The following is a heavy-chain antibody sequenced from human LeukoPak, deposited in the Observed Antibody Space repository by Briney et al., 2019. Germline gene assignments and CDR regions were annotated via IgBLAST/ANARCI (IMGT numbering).Heavy chain of an antibody. V-gene: IGHV3-30*04. J-gene: IGHJ4*02. CDR3: ARDAQDYFDSTTSFDY. Sequence: GGSLRLSCAASGFTFRAYAMHWVRQAPGQGLEWVAVISYDGSRTYTAGSVKGRITISRDNSEDTVYLHMNILRPEDTAVYYCARDAQDYFDSTTSFDYWGQGTLLIVSS. CDR1: GFTFRAYA. CDR2: ISYDGSRT. D-gene: IGHD2/OR15-2a*01.